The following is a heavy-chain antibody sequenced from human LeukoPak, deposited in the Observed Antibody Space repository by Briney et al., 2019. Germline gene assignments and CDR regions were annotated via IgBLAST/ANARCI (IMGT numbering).Heavy chain of an antibody. V-gene: IGHV5-51*01. CDR2: IYPGDSDT. D-gene: IGHD2-2*01. CDR3: ARVLGYCSSTSCYYPYYYYYGMDV. Sequence: GESLKISCKGSGYSFTSYWIGWVRQMPGKGLEWMGIIYPGDSDTRYRPSFQGQVTILADESISTAYLQWSSLKASDTAMYYCARVLGYCSSTSCYYPYYYYYGMDVWGKGTTVTVSS. J-gene: IGHJ6*04. CDR1: GYSFTSYW.